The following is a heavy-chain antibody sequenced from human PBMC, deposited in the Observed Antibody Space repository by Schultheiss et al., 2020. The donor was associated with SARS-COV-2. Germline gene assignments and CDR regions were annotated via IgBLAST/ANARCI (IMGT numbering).Heavy chain of an antibody. CDR3: ARCGKTDTILGVYSSPYYMDV. CDR1: GGSISSSTYY. CDR2: IYYSGST. V-gene: IGHV4-61*01. J-gene: IGHJ6*03. Sequence: SETLSLTCTVSGGSISSSTYYWSWIRQPPGKGLEWIGYIYYSGSTNYNPSLKSRVTISVDTSKNQFSLKLSSVTAADTAVYYCARCGKTDTILGVYSSPYYMDVWGKGTTVTVSS. D-gene: IGHD3-3*01.